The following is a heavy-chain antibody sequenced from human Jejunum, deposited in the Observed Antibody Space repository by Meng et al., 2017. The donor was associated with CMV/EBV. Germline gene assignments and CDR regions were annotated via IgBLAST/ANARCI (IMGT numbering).Heavy chain of an antibody. Sequence: ASCFTFDNYGMTWVRQAPGKGLEWVSVISGSGGTTYYADSVKGRFTISRDNSKNMLYLQMNGLRADDSAVYYCAKGKYQLLYNFDHWGQGTLVTVSS. V-gene: IGHV3-23*03. CDR2: ISGSGGTT. CDR3: AKGKYQLLYNFDH. J-gene: IGHJ4*02. D-gene: IGHD2-2*02. CDR1: CFTFDNYG.